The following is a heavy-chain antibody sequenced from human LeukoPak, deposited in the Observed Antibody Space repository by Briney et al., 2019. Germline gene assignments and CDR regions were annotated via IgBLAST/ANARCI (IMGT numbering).Heavy chain of an antibody. D-gene: IGHD1-26*01. CDR3: ARGASYSGSYLWY. CDR1: GFNFSSYS. J-gene: IGHJ4*02. CDR2: ISSSSYI. Sequence: GGSLRLSCAASGFNFSSYSMNWVRQAPGKGLEWVSSISSSSYIYYADSVKGRFTISRDNAKNSLYLQMNSLRAEDTAVYYCARGASYSGSYLWYWGQGTLVTVSS. V-gene: IGHV3-21*01.